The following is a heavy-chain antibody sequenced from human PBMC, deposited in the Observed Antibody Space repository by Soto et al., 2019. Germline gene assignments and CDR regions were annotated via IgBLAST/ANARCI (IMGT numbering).Heavy chain of an antibody. Sequence: QVQLVQSGAEVKKPGSSVKVSCKASGGTFSSYTIRWVRQAPGQGLEWMGRIIPILGIANYAQKFQGRVTITADKSTSTAYMELSSLRSEDTAVYYCARATIVDIVASRGTGLDFDYWGQGTLVTVSS. CDR2: IIPILGIA. V-gene: IGHV1-69*02. J-gene: IGHJ4*02. CDR1: GGTFSSYT. CDR3: ARATIVDIVASRGTGLDFDY. D-gene: IGHD5-12*01.